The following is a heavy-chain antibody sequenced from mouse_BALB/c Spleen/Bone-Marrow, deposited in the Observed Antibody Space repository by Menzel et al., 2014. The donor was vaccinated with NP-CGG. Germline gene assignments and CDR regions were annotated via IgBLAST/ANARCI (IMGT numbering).Heavy chain of an antibody. V-gene: IGHV2-6-7*02. CDR1: GFSFTGYG. Sequence: VKLQESGPALVAPSQGLSITCTVSGFSFTGYGVRWGRHPPGKGLDCLGMIWGESSADYNSDLKSRLSISKDNTKSKVFLKVNSLQTEDTARYYCARDSFLITRALDYWGQGTSVTVSS. D-gene: IGHD2-4*01. CDR2: IWGESSA. J-gene: IGHJ4*01. CDR3: ARDSFLITRALDY.